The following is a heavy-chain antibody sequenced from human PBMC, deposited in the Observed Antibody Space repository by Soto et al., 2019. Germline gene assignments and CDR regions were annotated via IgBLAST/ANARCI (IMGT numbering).Heavy chain of an antibody. Sequence: GGSLRLSCAASGFTFSSYAMSWVRQAPGKGLEWVSAISGSGGSTYYADSVKGRFTISRDNSKNTLYLQMNSLRAEDTAVYYCAKPVSYGYRLYYYYMDVWGKGTTVTVSS. CDR3: AKPVSYGYRLYYYYMDV. J-gene: IGHJ6*03. D-gene: IGHD5-18*01. CDR2: ISGSGGST. CDR1: GFTFSSYA. V-gene: IGHV3-23*01.